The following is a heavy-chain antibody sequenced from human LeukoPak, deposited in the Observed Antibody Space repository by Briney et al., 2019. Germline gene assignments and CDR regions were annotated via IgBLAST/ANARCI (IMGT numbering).Heavy chain of an antibody. V-gene: IGHV5-51*01. CDR1: GYSFTSYW. Sequence: GESLKISCKGSGYSFTSYWIGWVRQMPGKGLEWMGIIYPGDSDTRYSPSFQGQVTISADKSISTAYLQWSSLKASDTAMYYRARANRYSSSWYPFDYWGQGTLVTVSS. CDR3: ARANRYSSSWYPFDY. CDR2: IYPGDSDT. D-gene: IGHD6-13*01. J-gene: IGHJ4*02.